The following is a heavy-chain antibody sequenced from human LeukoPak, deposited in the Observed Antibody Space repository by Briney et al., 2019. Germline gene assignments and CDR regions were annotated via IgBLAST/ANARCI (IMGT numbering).Heavy chain of an antibody. CDR3: AKDLDSSGYYLTFDY. Sequence: GGSLRLSCAASGFTFSSYAMSWVRQAPGKGLEWVSAISGSGGSTYYADSVKGRFIISRDNSKNTLYLQMNSLRAEDTAVYYCAKDLDSSGYYLTFDYWGQGTLVTVSS. CDR1: GFTFSSYA. CDR2: ISGSGGST. J-gene: IGHJ4*02. V-gene: IGHV3-23*01. D-gene: IGHD3-22*01.